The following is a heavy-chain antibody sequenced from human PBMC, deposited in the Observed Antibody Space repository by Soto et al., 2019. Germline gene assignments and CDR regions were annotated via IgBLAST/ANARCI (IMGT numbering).Heavy chain of an antibody. D-gene: IGHD3-9*01. CDR3: ATLTKYDILTGFYPC. V-gene: IGHV3-66*01. Sequence: EAQLVESGGGLVQPGGSLRLSCAASGFTVNSNYMSWVRQAPGKGLEWVSVIYSDGSTYYADSVKGRFIISRDNSNNTLYFQMNSLRAEDTAVYYCATLTKYDILTGFYPCWGQGTLVTVSS. J-gene: IGHJ4*02. CDR1: GFTVNSNY. CDR2: IYSDGST.